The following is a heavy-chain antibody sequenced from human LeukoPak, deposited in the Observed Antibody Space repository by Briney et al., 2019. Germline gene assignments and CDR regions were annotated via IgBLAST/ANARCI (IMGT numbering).Heavy chain of an antibody. CDR1: GGSISSSSYY. Sequence: PSETLSLTCTVSGGSISSSSYYWGWIRQPPGKGLEWIGSIYYTRSTYYNPSLKSRVTISVDTSKNQFSLKLTSVTAADTAVYYCARGVTMIVVVIHDWYFDLWGRGTLVTVSS. D-gene: IGHD3-22*01. CDR3: ARGVTMIVVVIHDWYFDL. J-gene: IGHJ2*01. V-gene: IGHV4-39*01. CDR2: IYYTRST.